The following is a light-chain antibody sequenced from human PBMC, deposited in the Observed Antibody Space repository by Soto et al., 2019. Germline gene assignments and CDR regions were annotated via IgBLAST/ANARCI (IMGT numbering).Light chain of an antibody. Sequence: EIVITQSPATLSVSPGERATLSCRASQSVSSDLAWYHQKPGQAPRLLIYGASTRATGIPARFSGSGSGTEFTLTIKRLQSEEFAVYYCQQYNNWPRTVGQGTKGDIK. CDR1: QSVSSD. V-gene: IGKV3-15*01. CDR2: GAS. CDR3: QQYNNWPRT. J-gene: IGKJ1*01.